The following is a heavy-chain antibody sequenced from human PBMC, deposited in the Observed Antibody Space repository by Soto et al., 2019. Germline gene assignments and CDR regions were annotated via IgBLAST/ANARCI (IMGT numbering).Heavy chain of an antibody. Sequence: GGSLRLSCTAPGFSVTTTYMSWVRQAPGKGLEWVSLIYAGGSTSYADSVKARFTVSRDNSNNTLFLQLNSLRVEDTAVYYCARGTWGISWPNFFDFWGQGVLVTVSS. CDR3: ARGTWGISWPNFFDF. D-gene: IGHD6-13*01. V-gene: IGHV3-53*01. CDR1: GFSVTTTY. CDR2: IYAGGST. J-gene: IGHJ4*02.